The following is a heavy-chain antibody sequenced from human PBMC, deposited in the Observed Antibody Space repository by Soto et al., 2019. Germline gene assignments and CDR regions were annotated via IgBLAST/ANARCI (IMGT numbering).Heavy chain of an antibody. V-gene: IGHV3-48*03. CDR1: GFTFSSHE. D-gene: IGHD2-8*01. Sequence: GGSLRLSCAASGFTFSSHEMNWVRQAPGKGLEWISYISGSGNITYYADSVKGRFTISRDNAQKSLYLQMNSLRVEDTAVYYCARGGVYWGQGTMVTVSS. CDR2: ISGSGNIT. CDR3: ARGGVY. J-gene: IGHJ4*02.